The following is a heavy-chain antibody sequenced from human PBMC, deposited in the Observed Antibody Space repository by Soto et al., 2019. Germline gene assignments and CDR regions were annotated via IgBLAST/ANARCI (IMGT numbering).Heavy chain of an antibody. CDR3: ARGLPYGSGSYYNVDWFDP. Sequence: GASVKFSCKTSGYTFTSYDINWVRQATGQGIEWMGWMNPNSGNTGYAQKFQGRVTMTRNTSISTAYMELSSLRSEDTAVYYCARGLPYGSGSYYNVDWFDPWGQGPLVLVSS. CDR2: MNPNSGNT. D-gene: IGHD3-10*01. V-gene: IGHV1-8*01. CDR1: GYTFTSYD. J-gene: IGHJ5*02.